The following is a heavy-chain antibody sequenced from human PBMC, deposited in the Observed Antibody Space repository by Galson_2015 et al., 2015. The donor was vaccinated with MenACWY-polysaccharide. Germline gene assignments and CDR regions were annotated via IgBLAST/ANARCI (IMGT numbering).Heavy chain of an antibody. J-gene: IGHJ4*02. D-gene: IGHD3-22*01. CDR2: IKRKIDGGTA. Sequence: LRLSCAASGFPFRDAWMTWVRQGPGTGLEWVGRIKRKIDGGTADYAAPVKGRFTISRDDSKNTLYLQMNSLKSEDTAVYYCTRDSSGGYDYWGQGTLVTVSS. V-gene: IGHV3-15*01. CDR1: GFPFRDAW. CDR3: TRDSSGGYDY.